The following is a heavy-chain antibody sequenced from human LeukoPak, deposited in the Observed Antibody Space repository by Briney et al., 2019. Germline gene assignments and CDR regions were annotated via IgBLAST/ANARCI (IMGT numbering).Heavy chain of an antibody. CDR2: IIPIFGTA. CDR1: GGTFSSYA. V-gene: IGHV1-69*13. D-gene: IGHD4-11*01. CDR3: ARGPYSNYPNWFDP. Sequence: ASVKVSCKASGGTFSSYAISWVRQAPGQGLEWMGGIIPIFGTANYAQKFQGRVTITADESTSTAYMELSSLRSEDTAVYYCARGPYSNYPNWFDPRGQGTLVTVSS. J-gene: IGHJ5*02.